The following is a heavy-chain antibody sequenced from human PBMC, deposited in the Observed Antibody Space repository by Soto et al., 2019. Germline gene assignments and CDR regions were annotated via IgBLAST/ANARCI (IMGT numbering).Heavy chain of an antibody. V-gene: IGHV3-21*01. CDR2: ISSSSSYI. J-gene: IGHJ5*02. CDR1: GFTFSSYS. D-gene: IGHD4-17*01. CDR3: VSTYGDYPHFNWFDP. Sequence: GGSLRLSCAASGFTFSSYSMNWVRQAPGKGLEWVSSISSSSSYIYYADSVKGRFTISRDNAKNSLYLQMNSLRAEDTAVYYCVSTYGDYPHFNWFDPWGQGTLVTVSS.